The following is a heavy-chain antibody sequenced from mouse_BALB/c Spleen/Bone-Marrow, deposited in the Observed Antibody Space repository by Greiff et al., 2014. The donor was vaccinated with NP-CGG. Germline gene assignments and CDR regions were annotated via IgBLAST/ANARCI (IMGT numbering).Heavy chain of an antibody. Sequence: VQLQQSGAELTKPGASVRISCKATGYTFSSYWIEWIKQRPGHGLEWIGETLPGSGSSNYNEKFKGKATFTADTSSNTAYMQLSSLTSEDSAVYYCASRGYAMDYWGQGTSVTVSS. J-gene: IGHJ4*01. CDR1: GYTFSSYW. CDR2: TLPGSGSS. V-gene: IGHV1-9*01. CDR3: ASRGYAMDY.